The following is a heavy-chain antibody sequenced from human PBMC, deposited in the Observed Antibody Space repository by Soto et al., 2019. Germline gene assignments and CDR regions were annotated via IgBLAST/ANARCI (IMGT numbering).Heavy chain of an antibody. D-gene: IGHD6-13*01. Sequence: GGSLRLSCAASGFTLSSYAMSWVRQAPGRGLEWVSAISGSGGSTYYADSVKGRFTISRDNSKNTLYLQMNSLRAEDTAVYYCAKFPPKYSSSWYTYFDYWGQGPLVTVSS. J-gene: IGHJ4*02. V-gene: IGHV3-23*01. CDR2: ISGSGGST. CDR3: AKFPPKYSSSWYTYFDY. CDR1: GFTLSSYA.